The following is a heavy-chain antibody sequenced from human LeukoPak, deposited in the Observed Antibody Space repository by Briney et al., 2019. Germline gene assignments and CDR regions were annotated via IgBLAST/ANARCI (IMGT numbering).Heavy chain of an antibody. D-gene: IGHD6-13*01. CDR3: AREGLYSSSSDFDY. CDR1: GYTFTGYY. V-gene: IGHV1-2*02. CDR2: LNPKTGDT. J-gene: IGHJ4*02. Sequence: ASVKVSCKASGYTFTGYYVHWVRQAPGQGLQWMGYLNPKTGDTKYAQKLQGRVTMTRDTSISTAYMELSGLRPDDTAVYYCAREGLYSSSSDFDYWGQGTLVTVSS.